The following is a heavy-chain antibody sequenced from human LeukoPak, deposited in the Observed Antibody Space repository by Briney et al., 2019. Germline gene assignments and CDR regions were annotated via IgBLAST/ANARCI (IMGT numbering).Heavy chain of an antibody. V-gene: IGHV3-21*01. J-gene: IGHJ6*03. D-gene: IGHD5-12*01. CDR1: GFTFNNYN. Sequence: GGSLRLSCAASGFTFNNYNMNWVRQAPGKGLEWVSSISSISSSYIYYADSVEGRFTISRDNARNSLYLQMNSLRAEDTAVYYCAREHSGYDFPGRDYYYMDVWGKGTTVTVSS. CDR3: AREHSGYDFPGRDYYYMDV. CDR2: ISSISSSYI.